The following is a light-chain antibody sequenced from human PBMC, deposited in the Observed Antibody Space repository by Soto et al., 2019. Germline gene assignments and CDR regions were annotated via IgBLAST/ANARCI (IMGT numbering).Light chain of an antibody. CDR1: SSEVGGYNY. CDR3: SSYTSSSTLGVV. CDR2: DVS. J-gene: IGLJ2*01. Sequence: QSALTQPASVSGSPGQSITISCTGTSSEVGGYNYVSWYQQHPGKDPKLMIYDVSNRPSGVSNRFSGSKSGNTASLTISGLQAEDEADYYCSSYTSSSTLGVVFGGGTKVTVL. V-gene: IGLV2-14*01.